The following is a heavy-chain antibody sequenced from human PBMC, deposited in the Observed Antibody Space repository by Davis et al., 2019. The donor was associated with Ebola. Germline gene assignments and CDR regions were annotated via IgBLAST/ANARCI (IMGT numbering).Heavy chain of an antibody. Sequence: PSETLSPTCSVSGGSITSFYWTWIRQPAGKGLEWIGHIYNSGSTNYNPSLKSRVTMSVDTSRDQFSLKLTSVTAADTAMYYCANNRSSSFPLDMWGQGTLVTVSS. CDR3: ANNRSSSFPLDM. J-gene: IGHJ3*02. V-gene: IGHV4-4*07. CDR1: GGSITSFY. D-gene: IGHD6-6*01. CDR2: IYNSGST.